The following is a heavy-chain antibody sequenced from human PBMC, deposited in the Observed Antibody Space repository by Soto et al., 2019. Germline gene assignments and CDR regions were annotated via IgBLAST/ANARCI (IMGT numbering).Heavy chain of an antibody. Sequence: SETLSLTCAVSGGSIISGGYSFICIRQPPGKGLEWIGYIYHSGSTYYNPSLKSRVTISVDRSKNQFSLKLSSVTAADTAVYYCARGDWNYVFPDYWGQGTLVTVS. CDR3: ARGDWNYVFPDY. CDR2: IYHSGST. J-gene: IGHJ4*02. V-gene: IGHV4-30-2*01. CDR1: GGSIISGGYS. D-gene: IGHD1-7*01.